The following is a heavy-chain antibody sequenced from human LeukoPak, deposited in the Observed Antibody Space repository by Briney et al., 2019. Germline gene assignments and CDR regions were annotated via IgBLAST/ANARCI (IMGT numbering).Heavy chain of an antibody. D-gene: IGHD6-13*01. CDR1: GGSISSGSYY. CDR3: ARVAAAAGNNWFDP. Sequence: KSSETLSLTCTVSGGSISSGSYYWSWIRQPAGKGLEWIGRIYTSGSTNYNPSLKSRVSISVDTSKNQFSVKLNSVTAADTAVYYCARVAAAAGNNWFDPWGQGTLVTVSS. V-gene: IGHV4-61*02. J-gene: IGHJ5*02. CDR2: IYTSGST.